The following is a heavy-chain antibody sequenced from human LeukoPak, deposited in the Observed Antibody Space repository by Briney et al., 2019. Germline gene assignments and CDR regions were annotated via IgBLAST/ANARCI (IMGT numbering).Heavy chain of an antibody. CDR1: GFSFSNYA. J-gene: IGHJ6*04. CDR2: IKQGGSEE. Sequence: GGSLRLSCSASGFSFSNYAMYWVRQAPGKGLEWVANIKQGGSEEYYVDSVKGRLTISRDNAKNSLYLQMNSLRAEDTAVYYCARDFGLRCSGGTCYSVYYYGMDVWGKGTTVTVSS. CDR3: ARDFGLRCSGGTCYSVYYYGMDV. D-gene: IGHD2-15*01. V-gene: IGHV3-7*03.